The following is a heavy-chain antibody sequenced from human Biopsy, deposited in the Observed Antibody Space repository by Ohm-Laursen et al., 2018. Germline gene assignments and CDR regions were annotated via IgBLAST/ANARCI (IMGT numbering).Heavy chain of an antibody. Sequence: SDTLSLTCTVSGGSTGSFFWSWIRQPPGKGLEWIGYIYYSGSTNYNPSLRSRVTISVDRSKNQFSLELSSVTAADTAVYYCARVGAGAPSIDYFDYWGQGALVTVSS. V-gene: IGHV4-59*07. CDR1: GGSTGSFF. CDR2: IYYSGST. D-gene: IGHD1-26*01. CDR3: ARVGAGAPSIDYFDY. J-gene: IGHJ4*02.